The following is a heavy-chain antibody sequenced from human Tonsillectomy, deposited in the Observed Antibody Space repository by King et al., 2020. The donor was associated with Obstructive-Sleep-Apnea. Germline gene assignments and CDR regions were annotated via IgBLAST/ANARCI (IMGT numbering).Heavy chain of an antibody. D-gene: IGHD3-9*01. V-gene: IGHV1-8*01. CDR2: MNPNSGNT. J-gene: IGHJ5*02. Sequence: QVQLVESGAEVKKPGASVKVSCKASGYTFTSYDINWVRQATGQGLEWMGWMNPNSGNTGYAQNFQGRVTMTRNTSISTAYMELTSLRSEDTAVYYCARGTDILTGYYIPWGQGTLVTVSS. CDR1: GYTFTSYD. CDR3: ARGTDILTGYYIP.